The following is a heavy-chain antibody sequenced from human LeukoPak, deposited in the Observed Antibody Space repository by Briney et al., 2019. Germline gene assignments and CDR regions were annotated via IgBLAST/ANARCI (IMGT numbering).Heavy chain of an antibody. CDR2: IYTSGST. D-gene: IGHD3-22*01. Sequence: KPSETLSLTCTVSGGSISSYYWSWIRQPAGKGLEWIGRIYTSGSTNYNPSLKSRVTISVDTSKNQFSLKLSSVTAADTAVYYCATSGSSGYYYDAFDIWGQGTMVTVSS. J-gene: IGHJ3*02. CDR1: GGSISSYY. V-gene: IGHV4-4*07. CDR3: ATSGSSGYYYDAFDI.